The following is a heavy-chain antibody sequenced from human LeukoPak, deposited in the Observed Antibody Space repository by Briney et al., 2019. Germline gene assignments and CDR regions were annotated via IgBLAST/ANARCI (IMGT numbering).Heavy chain of an antibody. J-gene: IGHJ3*02. CDR1: GGSMNSHY. Sequence: SETLSLTCTVSGGSMNSHYWSWIRQPPGKGPEWIGYVYYSGHTSYSPSLESRVTISVDTSKNQFSLKLNSVTAADTAVYYCARHMTVTYDAFDMWGQGTMVTVSS. V-gene: IGHV4-59*08. CDR2: VYYSGHT. D-gene: IGHD3-22*01. CDR3: ARHMTVTYDAFDM.